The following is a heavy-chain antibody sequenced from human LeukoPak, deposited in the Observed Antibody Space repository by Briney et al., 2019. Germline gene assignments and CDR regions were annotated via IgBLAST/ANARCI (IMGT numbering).Heavy chain of an antibody. D-gene: IGHD5-12*01. CDR3: ARPARGSWLRFPDY. CDR1: GYTFTGYY. Sequence: GASVRVSCKASGYTFTGYYMHWVRQAPGQGLEWMGRINPNSGGTNYAQKFQGRVTMTRDTSISTAYMELSRLRSDDTAVYYCARPARGSWLRFPDYWGQGTLVTVSS. J-gene: IGHJ4*02. CDR2: INPNSGGT. V-gene: IGHV1-2*06.